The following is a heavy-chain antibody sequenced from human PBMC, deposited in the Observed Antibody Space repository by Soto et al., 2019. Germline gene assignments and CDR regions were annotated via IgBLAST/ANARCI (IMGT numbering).Heavy chain of an antibody. V-gene: IGHV3-30-3*01. CDR2: ISYDGSNK. J-gene: IGHJ4*02. D-gene: IGHD4-17*01. Sequence: QVQLVESGGGVVQPGRSLRLSCAASGFTFSIYAMHWVRQAPGKGLEWVAVISYDGSNKYYADSVKGRFTISRDNSKNTLYLQMDSLRAEDTAVYYCARAVGLTTSRHDDCGQGTLVTVSS. CDR1: GFTFSIYA. CDR3: ARAVGLTTSRHDD.